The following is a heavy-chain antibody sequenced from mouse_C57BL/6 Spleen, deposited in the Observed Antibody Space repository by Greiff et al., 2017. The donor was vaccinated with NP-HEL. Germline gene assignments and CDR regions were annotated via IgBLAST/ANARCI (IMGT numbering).Heavy chain of an antibody. J-gene: IGHJ4*01. CDR1: GYTFTDYE. CDR2: IDPETGGT. Sequence: QVQLKESGAELVRPGASVTLSCKASGYTFTDYEMHWVKQTPVHGLEWIGAIDPETGGTAYNQKFKGKAILTADKSSSTAYMELRSLTSEDSAVYYCTSLTGYAMDYWGQGTSVTVSS. CDR3: TSLTGYAMDY. V-gene: IGHV1-15*01. D-gene: IGHD4-1*01.